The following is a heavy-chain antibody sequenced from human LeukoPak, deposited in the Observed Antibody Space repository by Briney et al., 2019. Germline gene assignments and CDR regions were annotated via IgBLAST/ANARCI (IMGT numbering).Heavy chain of an antibody. Sequence: GGSLRLSCAASGFTVSSNYMSWVRQAPGKGLEWVSVIYSGGSTYYADSVKGRFTISRDNSKNTLYLQMNSLRAEDTAVYYCARARGGAWFRLNNWGQGTLVTVSS. CDR2: IYSGGST. J-gene: IGHJ4*02. D-gene: IGHD3-9*01. CDR3: ARARGGAWFRLNN. V-gene: IGHV3-66*01. CDR1: GFTVSSNY.